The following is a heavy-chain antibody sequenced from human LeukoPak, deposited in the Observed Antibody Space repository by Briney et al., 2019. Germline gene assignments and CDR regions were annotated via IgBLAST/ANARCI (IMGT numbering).Heavy chain of an antibody. J-gene: IGHJ4*02. V-gene: IGHV3-30*02. D-gene: IGHD3-9*01. Sequence: PGGSLRLSCAASGFTFSSYGMHWVRQAPGKGLEWVAFIRYDGSNKYYADSVKGRFTISRDNSKNTLYLQMNSLRAEDTAVYYCAKDPTRYFDWLLGYWGQGTLVTVSS. CDR2: IRYDGSNK. CDR3: AKDPTRYFDWLLGY. CDR1: GFTFSSYG.